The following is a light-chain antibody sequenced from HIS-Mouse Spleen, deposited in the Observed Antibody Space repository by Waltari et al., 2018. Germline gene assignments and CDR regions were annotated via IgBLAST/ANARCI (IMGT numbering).Light chain of an antibody. Sequence: QSALTQPASVSGSPGQSIPIPCTGTSSDVGGYNYVSWYQQHPGKAPQLTIYDVSNGPAGVSNRCSGSKSGNTASLTISGLEAEDEADYYCSSYTSSSTLVFGGGTKLTVL. CDR3: SSYTSSSTLV. J-gene: IGLJ3*02. V-gene: IGLV2-14*03. CDR2: DVS. CDR1: SSDVGGYNY.